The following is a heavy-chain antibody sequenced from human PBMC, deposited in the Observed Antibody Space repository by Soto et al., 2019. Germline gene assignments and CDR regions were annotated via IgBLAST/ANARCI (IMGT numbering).Heavy chain of an antibody. Sequence: QVQLQESGPGLVKPSETLSLTCTVSGGSISSYYWSWIRQPPGKGLEWIGYIYYSGSTNYNPSRKSRVTIAGDTSKNHFSLRLSSVTAADTAVYYCARPAATWFDPWGQGTLVTVAS. CDR3: ARPAATWFDP. CDR2: IYYSGST. V-gene: IGHV4-59*08. CDR1: GGSISSYY. J-gene: IGHJ5*02.